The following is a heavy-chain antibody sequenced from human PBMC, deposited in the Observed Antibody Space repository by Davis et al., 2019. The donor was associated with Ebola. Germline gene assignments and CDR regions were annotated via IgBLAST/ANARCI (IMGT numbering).Heavy chain of an antibody. CDR1: GGSISSSSYY. CDR3: ADLHSGY. CDR2: IYYSGST. Sequence: SETLSLTCTVSGGSISSSSYYWGWIRQPPGKGLEWIGSIYYSGSTYYNPSLKSRVTISVDTSKNQFSLKLSSVTAADTAVYYCADLHSGYWGQGTLVTVSS. D-gene: IGHD6-13*01. V-gene: IGHV4-39*01. J-gene: IGHJ4*02.